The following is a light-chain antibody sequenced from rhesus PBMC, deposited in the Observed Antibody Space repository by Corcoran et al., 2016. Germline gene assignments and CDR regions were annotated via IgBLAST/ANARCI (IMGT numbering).Light chain of an antibody. Sequence: SSGLTQEPALSVALGHTVRMTCQGDSLKTYYATWYQQKPGMVPVLVIYGNTNRPSGIPGRFSGSWSGNTGSLTITGAQVEDEADYYCGSWDNSGNHYIFGAGTRRTVL. CDR3: GSWDNSGNHYI. CDR1: SLKTYY. J-gene: IGLJ1*01. CDR2: GNT. V-gene: IGLV3S11*01.